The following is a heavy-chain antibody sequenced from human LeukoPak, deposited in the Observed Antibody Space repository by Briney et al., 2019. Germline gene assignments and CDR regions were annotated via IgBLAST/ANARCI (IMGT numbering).Heavy chain of an antibody. Sequence: ASVKVSCKASGNTFTSYYIHWVRQAPGQGLEWMGRINPNSGGTNYAQKFQGRVTMTRDTSISTAYMELSRLRSDDTAVYYCARDLSGTPDYWGQGTLVTVSS. CDR3: ARDLSGTPDY. D-gene: IGHD1-26*01. J-gene: IGHJ4*02. CDR1: GNTFTSYY. CDR2: INPNSGGT. V-gene: IGHV1-2*06.